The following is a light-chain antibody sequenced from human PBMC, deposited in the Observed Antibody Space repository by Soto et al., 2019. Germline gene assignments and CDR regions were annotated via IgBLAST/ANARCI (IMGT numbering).Light chain of an antibody. CDR2: AAT. CDR3: QQSSSTPLT. V-gene: IGKV1-39*01. J-gene: IGKJ4*01. Sequence: DIQMTQSPSSLSAFVGDTVTITCRASQTIRTYLNWYQQKPGKAPRLLIYAATTLQGGVPSRFSGSGSGTDFTLTIGSLHPEDFAIYYCQQSSSTPLTVGGGTKVDIK. CDR1: QTIRTY.